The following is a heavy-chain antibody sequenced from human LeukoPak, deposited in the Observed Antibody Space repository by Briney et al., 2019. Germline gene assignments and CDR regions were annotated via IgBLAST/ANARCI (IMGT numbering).Heavy chain of an antibody. V-gene: IGHV4-38-2*02. D-gene: IGHD2-15*01. Sequence: SETLSLTCTVSGGSISSYYWSWIRQPPGKGLEWIGSIYHSGSTYYNPSLKSRVTISVDTSKNQFSLKLSSVTAADTAVYYCARDVRYCSGGSCYPWFDYWGQGTLVTVSS. CDR1: GGSISSYY. CDR2: IYHSGST. CDR3: ARDVRYCSGGSCYPWFDY. J-gene: IGHJ4*02.